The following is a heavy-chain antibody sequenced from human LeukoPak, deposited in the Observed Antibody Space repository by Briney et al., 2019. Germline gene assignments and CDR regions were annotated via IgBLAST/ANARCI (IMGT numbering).Heavy chain of an antibody. CDR3: ARRRRYSYGPLGCFDY. CDR1: GGSISSGGYY. V-gene: IGHV4-30-2*01. CDR2: INHSGST. Sequence: SQTLSLTCTVSGGSISSGGYYWSWIRQPPGKGLEWIGEINHSGSTNYNPSLKSRVTISVDTSKNQFSLKLSSVTAADTAVYYCARRRRYSYGPLGCFDYWGQGTLVTVSS. J-gene: IGHJ4*02. D-gene: IGHD5-18*01.